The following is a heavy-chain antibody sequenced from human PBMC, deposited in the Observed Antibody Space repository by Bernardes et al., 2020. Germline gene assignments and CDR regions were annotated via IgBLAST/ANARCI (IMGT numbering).Heavy chain of an antibody. CDR3: ARHDLGWVTTFIDY. D-gene: IGHD2-21*02. CDR1: GGSISSSSYY. CDR2: IYYSGST. J-gene: IGHJ4*02. V-gene: IGHV4-39*01. Sequence: SETLSLTCTVSGGSISSSSYYWGWIRQPPGKGLEWIGSIYYSGSTYYNPSLKRRVTISVDTSKNQFSLKLSSVTAADTAVYYCARHDLGWVTTFIDYWGQGTLVTVSS.